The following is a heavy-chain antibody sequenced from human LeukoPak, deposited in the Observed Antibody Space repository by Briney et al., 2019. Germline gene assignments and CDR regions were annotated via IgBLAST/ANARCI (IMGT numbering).Heavy chain of an antibody. J-gene: IGHJ4*02. Sequence: GGSLRLSCAASGFTFSSYSMNWVRQAPGKGLEWVSYISSSGTTIYYADSVKGRFTISRDNAKNSLYLQMNSLRAEDTAVYYCAKEYDYGSGSNLGDYWGQGTLVTVSS. V-gene: IGHV3-48*01. CDR1: GFTFSSYS. CDR3: AKEYDYGSGSNLGDY. CDR2: ISSSGTTI. D-gene: IGHD3-10*01.